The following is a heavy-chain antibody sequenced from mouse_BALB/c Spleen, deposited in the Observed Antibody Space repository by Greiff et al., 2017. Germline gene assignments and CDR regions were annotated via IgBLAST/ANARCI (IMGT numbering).Heavy chain of an antibody. CDR1: GYAFSSYW. Sequence: QVHVKQSGAELVRPGSSVKISCKASGYAFSSYWMNWVKQRPGQGLEWIGQIYPGDGDTNYNGKFKGKATLTADKSSSTAYMQLSSLTSEDSAVYFCARRGRLRWFAYWGQGTLVTVSA. CDR3: ARRGRLRWFAY. D-gene: IGHD2-4*01. J-gene: IGHJ3*01. CDR2: IYPGDGDT. V-gene: IGHV1-80*01.